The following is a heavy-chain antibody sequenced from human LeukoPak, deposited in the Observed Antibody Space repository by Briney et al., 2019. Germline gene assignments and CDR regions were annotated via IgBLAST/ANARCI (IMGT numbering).Heavy chain of an antibody. J-gene: IGHJ2*01. Sequence: PSETLSLTCIVSGGSISSSSYYWGWIRQPPGKGLEWIGSIYYSGSTYYNPSLKSRVTISVDTSKNQFSLKLSSVTAADTAVYYCARQGGLRTRTYWYFDLWGRGTLVTVSS. D-gene: IGHD1-14*01. CDR2: IYYSGST. CDR3: ARQGGLRTRTYWYFDL. CDR1: GGSISSSSYY. V-gene: IGHV4-39*01.